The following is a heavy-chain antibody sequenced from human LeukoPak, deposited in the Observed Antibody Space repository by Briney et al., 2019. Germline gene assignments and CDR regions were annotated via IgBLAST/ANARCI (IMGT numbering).Heavy chain of an antibody. Sequence: ASVKVSCKASGYTFTSYYMRWVRQAPGQGLEWMGWINPNSGGTNYAQKFQGRVTMTRDTSISTAYMELSRLRSDDTAVYYCARGPSYCGGDCSLDYWGQGTLVTVSS. J-gene: IGHJ4*02. CDR1: GYTFTSYY. D-gene: IGHD2-21*02. CDR2: INPNSGGT. V-gene: IGHV1-2*02. CDR3: ARGPSYCGGDCSLDY.